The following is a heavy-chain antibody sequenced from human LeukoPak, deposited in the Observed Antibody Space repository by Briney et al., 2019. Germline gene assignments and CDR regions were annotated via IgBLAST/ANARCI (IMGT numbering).Heavy chain of an antibody. CDR1: GGTFSSYA. J-gene: IGHJ3*02. Sequence: SVKVSCKASGGTFSSYAISWVRQAPGQGLEWMGRIIPIFGTANYAQKFQGRVTITTDKSTSTAYMELSSLRSEDTAVYYCARQPGGTTSAFDIWGQGTMVTVSS. CDR3: ARQPGGTTSAFDI. D-gene: IGHD1-7*01. V-gene: IGHV1-69*05. CDR2: IIPIFGTA.